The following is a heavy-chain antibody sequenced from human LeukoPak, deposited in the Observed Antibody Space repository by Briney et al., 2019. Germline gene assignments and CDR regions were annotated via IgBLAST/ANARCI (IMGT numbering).Heavy chain of an antibody. J-gene: IGHJ4*02. CDR3: AKASARYYYFDY. D-gene: IGHD1-1*01. V-gene: IGHV3-30*18. CDR1: GFTFSSYG. CDR2: ISYDGSNK. Sequence: GGSLRLSRAASGFTFSSYGMHWVRQAPGKGLEWVAVISYDGSNKYYADSVKGRFTISRDNSKNTLYLQMNSLRAEDTAVYYCAKASARYYYFDYWGQGTLVTVSS.